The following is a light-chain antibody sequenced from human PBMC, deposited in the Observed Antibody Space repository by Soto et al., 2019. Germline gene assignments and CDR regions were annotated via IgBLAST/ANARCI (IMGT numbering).Light chain of an antibody. Sequence: EIVMTQSPATLSVSPGGRATLSCRASQSIGDTLAWYQQKPGQAPRLLIYGASSRVTGFPARFSGSGSGTDFTLTISSLQSEDFALYYCQQYNNWLITFGQGTRLEIK. CDR2: GAS. CDR1: QSIGDT. CDR3: QQYNNWLIT. J-gene: IGKJ5*01. V-gene: IGKV3-15*01.